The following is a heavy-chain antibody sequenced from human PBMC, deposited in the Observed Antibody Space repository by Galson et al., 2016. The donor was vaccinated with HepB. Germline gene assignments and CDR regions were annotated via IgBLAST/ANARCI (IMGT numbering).Heavy chain of an antibody. CDR1: GFSFRSYA. Sequence: SLRLSCAASGFSFRSYAMHWVRQAPGKGLEWVGLTSYDGGIKFYADSVRGRFTISRDNAKNTLYVQMNSLRPEDTAVYYCARDTHTVTMPPYFYGLDVWGKGPTVTVSS. V-gene: IGHV3-30*14. CDR2: TSYDGGIK. D-gene: IGHD4-17*01. J-gene: IGHJ6*04. CDR3: ARDTHTVTMPPYFYGLDV.